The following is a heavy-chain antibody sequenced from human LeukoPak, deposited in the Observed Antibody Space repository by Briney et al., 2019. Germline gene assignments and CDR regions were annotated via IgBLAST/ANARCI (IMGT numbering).Heavy chain of an antibody. CDR1: GGSFSGYY. V-gene: IGHV4-34*01. J-gene: IGHJ5*02. Sequence: SETLSLTCAVYGGSFSGYYWSWIRQPPGKGLEWTGEINHSGSTNYNPSLKSRVTISVDTSKNQFSLKLSSVTAADTAVYYCARCFSAYYYGSGSPPRFDPWGQGTLVTVSS. CDR3: ARCFSAYYYGSGSPPRFDP. D-gene: IGHD3-10*01. CDR2: INHSGST.